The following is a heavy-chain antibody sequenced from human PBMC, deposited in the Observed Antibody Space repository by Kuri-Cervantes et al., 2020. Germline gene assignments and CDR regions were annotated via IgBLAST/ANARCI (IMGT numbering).Heavy chain of an antibody. J-gene: IGHJ4*02. V-gene: IGHV2-5*02. CDR2: IYGDDDK. D-gene: IGHD4-17*01. Sequence: SGPTLVKPTQTLTLTCTFSGFSLSTSDVGVGWIRQPPGKALEWLALIYGDDDKRYSPSLKSRLTITKDTSKNQVVLTMTNMDPVDTATYYCAHGYGDYTPLQFDYWGQGTLVTVSS. CDR1: GFSLSTSDVG. CDR3: AHGYGDYTPLQFDY.